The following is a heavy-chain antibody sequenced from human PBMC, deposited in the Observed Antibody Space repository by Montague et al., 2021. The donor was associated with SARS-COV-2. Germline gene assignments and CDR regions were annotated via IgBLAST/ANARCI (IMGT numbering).Heavy chain of an antibody. V-gene: IGHV3-7*01. CDR1: RFTFSDFW. D-gene: IGHD6-19*01. Sequence: SLRLSCAASRFTFSDFWMNWVCQAPGKELEWVADIKHDGSEKSYVDSVKGRFTISRDNAKNSLYLQMNSLRAEDTAVYYCARGSTGWYAIFGHYGMDVWGQGTTVTVSS. CDR2: IKHDGSEK. J-gene: IGHJ6*02. CDR3: ARGSTGWYAIFGHYGMDV.